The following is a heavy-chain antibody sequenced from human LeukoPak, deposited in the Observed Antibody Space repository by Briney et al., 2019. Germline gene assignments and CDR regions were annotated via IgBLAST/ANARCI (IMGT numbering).Heavy chain of an antibody. V-gene: IGHV3-43*01. J-gene: IGHJ6*03. CDR3: AKGVDYYDILTGYSDYYYYMDV. CDR1: GFTFDDYT. D-gene: IGHD3-9*01. CDR2: ISWDGGST. Sequence: RGSLRLSCAASGFTFDDYTMHWVRQAPGKGLEWVSLISWDGGSTYYADSVKGRFTISRDNSKNSLYLQMNSLRTEDTALYYCAKGVDYYDILTGYSDYYYYMDVWGKGTTVTVSS.